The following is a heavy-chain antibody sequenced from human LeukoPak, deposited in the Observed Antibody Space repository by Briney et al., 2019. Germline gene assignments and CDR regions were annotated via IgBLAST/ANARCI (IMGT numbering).Heavy chain of an antibody. D-gene: IGHD3-10*01. J-gene: IGHJ4*02. Sequence: GGSLRLSCAASGFSFSGYGMHWVRQAPGKGLEWVAFIRYDGSNEYYADSVKGRFTISRDKSKNTLSLQMNGLRVEDTAVYYCAKDKDYYGSGSLNFDYWGQGTLVTVSS. CDR2: IRYDGSNE. CDR1: GFSFSGYG. V-gene: IGHV3-30*02. CDR3: AKDKDYYGSGSLNFDY.